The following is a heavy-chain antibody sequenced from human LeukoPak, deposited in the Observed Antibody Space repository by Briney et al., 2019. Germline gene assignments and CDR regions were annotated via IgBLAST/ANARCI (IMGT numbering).Heavy chain of an antibody. CDR3: AREGSSSHFDY. CDR2: IFTSGST. V-gene: IGHV4-4*07. J-gene: IGHJ4*02. D-gene: IGHD6-6*01. Sequence: WIGRIFTSGSTNYNPSLKSRVTMSVDTSKKQFSLKLNSVTAADTAVYYCAREGSSSHFDYWGQGTLVTVSS.